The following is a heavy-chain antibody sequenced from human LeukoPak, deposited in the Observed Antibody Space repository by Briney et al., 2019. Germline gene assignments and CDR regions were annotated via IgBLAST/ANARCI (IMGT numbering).Heavy chain of an antibody. CDR1: GFTFSSYE. CDR2: ISNSDSTI. J-gene: IGHJ3*02. CDR3: ARERGGFCSSTTCSRAFDI. Sequence: AGGSLRLSCAASGFTFSSYEMNWVRQAPGRGLEWVSYISNSDSTIYYADSVKGRFTISRDNAKNSLYLQMNSLGAEDTAVYYCARERGGFCSSTTCSRAFDIWGQGTMVTVSS. D-gene: IGHD2-2*03. V-gene: IGHV3-48*03.